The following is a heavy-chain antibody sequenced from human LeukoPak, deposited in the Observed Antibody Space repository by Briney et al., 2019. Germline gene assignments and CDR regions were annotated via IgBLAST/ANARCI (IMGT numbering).Heavy chain of an antibody. CDR3: AKEGAYPIVTYDS. J-gene: IGHJ5*01. D-gene: IGHD4-11*01. V-gene: IGHV3-7*01. CDR2: IKQDGSEK. Sequence: GGSLRLSCAASGFTFSNCWMNWVRQAPGKGREWVANIKQDGSEKFYVDSVKGRFTISRDNTKNSLYLQMNSLRAEDTAVYYCAKEGAYPIVTYDSWGQGTLVTVSS. CDR1: GFTFSNCW.